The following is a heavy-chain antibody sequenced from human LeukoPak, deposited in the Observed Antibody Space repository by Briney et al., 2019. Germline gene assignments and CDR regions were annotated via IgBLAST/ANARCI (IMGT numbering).Heavy chain of an antibody. CDR2: MWSNESHK. J-gene: IGHJ4*02. CDR1: GFTFSSYG. V-gene: IGHV3-33*06. Sequence: PGTSLRLSCAASGFTFSSYGMHWVRQRPGKGLEWVTVMWSNESHKYYADSVKGRFTVSRDSAKSTLYLQIESLKVEDTAVYYCTEGSETYPYWGQGTLVTVSS. CDR3: TEGSETYPY. D-gene: IGHD3-3*01.